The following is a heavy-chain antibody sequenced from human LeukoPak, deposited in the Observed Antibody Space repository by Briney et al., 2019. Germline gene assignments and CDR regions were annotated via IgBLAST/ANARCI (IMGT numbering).Heavy chain of an antibody. CDR3: ARGYSGSYRIDY. CDR1: GFTFSNYW. V-gene: IGHV3-74*01. CDR2: INPDGTTT. J-gene: IGHJ4*02. Sequence: GGSLRLSCAASGFTFSNYWVHWVRQAPGMGLVWVSRINPDGTTTSYADSVKGRFTISRDNAKNTLYLQMNSLRAEDTAVYYCARGYSGSYRIDYWGQGTLVTVSS. D-gene: IGHD1-26*01.